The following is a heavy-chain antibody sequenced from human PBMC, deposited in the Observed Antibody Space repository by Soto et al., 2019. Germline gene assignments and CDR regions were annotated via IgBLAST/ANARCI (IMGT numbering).Heavy chain of an antibody. D-gene: IGHD1-26*01. V-gene: IGHV3-30-3*01. J-gene: IGHJ6*02. CDR3: ARVGARLRHYYYYGMDV. CDR2: ISYDGSNK. Sequence: QVQLVESGGGVVQPGRSLRLSCAASGFTFSSYAMHWVRQAPGKGLEWVAVISYDGSNKYYADSVKGRFTISRDNSKNKLYLQMNSLRAEDTAVYYCARVGARLRHYYYYGMDVWGQGTTVTVSS. CDR1: GFTFSSYA.